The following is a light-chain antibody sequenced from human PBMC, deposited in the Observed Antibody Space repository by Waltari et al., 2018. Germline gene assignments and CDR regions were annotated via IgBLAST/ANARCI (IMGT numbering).Light chain of an antibody. CDR1: SSDVGGYKH. CDR2: DVS. Sequence: QSALTQPASVSGSPGQSITISCTGTSSDVGGYKHVSWYQQHPGKAPKLLIYDVSNRPSGVSKRFSGSKAGNTASLTISGLQAEDEAEYYCSSYTSSSIYVFGTGTKVTVL. CDR3: SSYTSSSIYV. J-gene: IGLJ1*01. V-gene: IGLV2-14*03.